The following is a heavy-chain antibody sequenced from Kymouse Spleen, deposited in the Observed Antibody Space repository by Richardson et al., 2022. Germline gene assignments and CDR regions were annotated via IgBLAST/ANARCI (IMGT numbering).Heavy chain of an antibody. V-gene: IGHV1-2*04. D-gene: IGHD3-10*01. CDR3: ARGDPLSGSYYYFDY. J-gene: IGHJ4*02. Sequence: QVQLVQSGAEVKKPGASVKVSCKASGYTFTGYYMHWVRQAPGQGLEWMGWINPNSGGTNYAQKFQGWVTMTRDTSISTAYMELSRLRSDDTAVYYCARGDPLSGSYYYFDYWGQGTLVTVSS. CDR1: GYTFTGYY. CDR2: INPNSGGT.